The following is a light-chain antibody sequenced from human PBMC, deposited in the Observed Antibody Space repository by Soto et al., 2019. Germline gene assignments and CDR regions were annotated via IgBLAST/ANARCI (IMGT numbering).Light chain of an antibody. V-gene: IGLV2-23*02. Sequence: QSALTQPASVSGSPGQSITISCTGTSSDVGSYNLVSWYQQHPGKAPKLMIYEVSKRPSGVSNRFSGSKSANTASLPISGLQGDDEADYYCCSYGGRSTYVFGTGTKVTVL. CDR1: SSDVGSYNL. J-gene: IGLJ1*01. CDR2: EVS. CDR3: CSYGGRSTYV.